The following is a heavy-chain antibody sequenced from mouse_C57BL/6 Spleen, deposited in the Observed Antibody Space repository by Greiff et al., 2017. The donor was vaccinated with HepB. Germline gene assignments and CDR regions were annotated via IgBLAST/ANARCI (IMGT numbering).Heavy chain of an antibody. Sequence: VQLQQPGAELVKPGASVKMSCKASGYTFTSYWITWVKQRPGQGLEWIGDIYPGSGSTNYNEKFKSKATLTEDTSSSTAYMQLSSLTSEDSAVNYWTRSKSDPPYYYDGSDYCAMDYWGQGTSVTGSS. V-gene: IGHV1-55*01. CDR2: IYPGSGST. J-gene: IGHJ4*01. CDR1: GYTFTSYW. D-gene: IGHD1-1*01. CDR3: TRSKSDPPYYYDGSDYCAMDY.